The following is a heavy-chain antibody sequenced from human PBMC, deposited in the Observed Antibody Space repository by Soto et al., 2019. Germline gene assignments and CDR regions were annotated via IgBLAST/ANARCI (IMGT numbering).Heavy chain of an antibody. D-gene: IGHD6-13*01. J-gene: IGHJ6*02. CDR2: IDPSDSYT. Sequence: PGESVKISCKGSGYSFTSYWISWVRQMPWKGLEWMGRIDPSDSYTNYSPSFQGHVTISADKSISTAYLQWSSLKASDTAMYYCASSSSSWFGSWYYYGMDVWGQGPTITVSS. CDR1: GYSFTSYW. V-gene: IGHV5-10-1*01. CDR3: ASSSSSWFGSWYYYGMDV.